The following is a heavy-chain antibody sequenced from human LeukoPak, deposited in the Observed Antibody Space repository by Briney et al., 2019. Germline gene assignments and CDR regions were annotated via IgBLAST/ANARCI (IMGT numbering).Heavy chain of an antibody. D-gene: IGHD3-3*01. Sequence: VASVKFSCKASGYTFTGYYMHWVRQAPGQGLEWMGWINPNSGGTIYAQKFQGRVTMTRDTSISTAYMELSRLRSDDTAVYYCARVPVDYDFWSGSRPYYFDCWGQGTLVTVSS. CDR3: ARVPVDYDFWSGSRPYYFDC. CDR1: GYTFTGYY. J-gene: IGHJ4*02. CDR2: INPNSGGT. V-gene: IGHV1-2*02.